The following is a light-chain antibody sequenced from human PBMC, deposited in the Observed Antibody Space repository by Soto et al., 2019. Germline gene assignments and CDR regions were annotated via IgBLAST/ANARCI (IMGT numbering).Light chain of an antibody. J-gene: IGLJ1*01. CDR1: SSDVGGYNS. CDR2: EVS. CDR3: SSYTTSSTLLYV. V-gene: IGLV2-14*01. Sequence: QSALTQPASVSGSPGQSITISCTGTSSDVGGYNSVSWYQQHPGKAPKLMIYEVSNRPSGVSNRFSGSKAGNTASLTISGLQAEDEADYYCSSYTTSSTLLYVFGTGTQVTVL.